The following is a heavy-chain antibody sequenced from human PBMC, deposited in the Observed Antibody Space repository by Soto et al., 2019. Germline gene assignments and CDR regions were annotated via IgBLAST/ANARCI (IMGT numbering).Heavy chain of an antibody. CDR1: GYTFTGYY. V-gene: IGHV1-2*02. Sequence: QVQLVQSGAEVKKPGASVKVSCKASGYTFTGYYMHWVRQAPGQGLEWMGWINPNSGGTNYAQKFQGRVTMTRDTSISTAYMELSRLRSDDTAVYYYARAQITMVRGVKACFDYWGQGTLVTVSS. J-gene: IGHJ4*02. D-gene: IGHD3-10*01. CDR2: INPNSGGT. CDR3: ARAQITMVRGVKACFDY.